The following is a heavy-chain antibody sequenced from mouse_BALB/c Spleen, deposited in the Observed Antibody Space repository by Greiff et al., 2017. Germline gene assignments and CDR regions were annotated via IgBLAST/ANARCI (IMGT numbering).Heavy chain of an antibody. D-gene: IGHD1-2*01. V-gene: IGHV3-1*02. Sequence: VQLKESGPDLVKPSQSLSLTCTVTGYYITSGYSWHWIRQFPGNKLEWMGYIHYSGSTNYNPSLKSRISITRDTSKNQFFLQLNSVTTEDTATYDCAREAVTTATLDYWGQGTTLTVSS. CDR2: IHYSGST. J-gene: IGHJ2*01. CDR3: AREAVTTATLDY. CDR1: GYYITSGYS.